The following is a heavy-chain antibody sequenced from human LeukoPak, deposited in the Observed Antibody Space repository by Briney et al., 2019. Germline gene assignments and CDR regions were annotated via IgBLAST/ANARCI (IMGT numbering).Heavy chain of an antibody. Sequence: SVKVSCKASGGTFSSYAISWVRQAPGQGLEWMGGIIPIFGTANYAQKFQGRVTITADESTSTAYMELSSLRSEDTAVCYCARGGLYGDYSSCDYWGQGTLVTVSS. V-gene: IGHV1-69*01. CDR2: IIPIFGTA. CDR1: GGTFSSYA. D-gene: IGHD4-17*01. J-gene: IGHJ4*02. CDR3: ARGGLYGDYSSCDY.